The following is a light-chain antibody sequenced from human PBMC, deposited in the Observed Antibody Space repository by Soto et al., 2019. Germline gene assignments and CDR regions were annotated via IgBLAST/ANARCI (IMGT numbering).Light chain of an antibody. CDR2: KAS. CDR1: QTISSW. Sequence: DMQMPQSPSSLSASVGDRVPITCRARQTISSWLAWYQQKPGKAPKLLIYKASTLKSGVPSRFSGSGSGTEFTLTISSLQPDDFATYYCQHYNSYSEAFGQGTKVDIK. CDR3: QHYNSYSEA. V-gene: IGKV1-5*03. J-gene: IGKJ1*01.